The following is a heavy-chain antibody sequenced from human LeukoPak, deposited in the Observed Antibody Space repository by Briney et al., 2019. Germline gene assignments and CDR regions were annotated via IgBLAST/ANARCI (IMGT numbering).Heavy chain of an antibody. CDR3: ARQAEYIYEPGWFDP. J-gene: IGHJ5*02. CDR1: GGSISSGSYC. CDR2: TNISGST. Sequence: SETLSLTCTVSGGSISSGSYCWSWIRQPAGKGLEWIGRTNISGSTNYNPSLKSRATRSVDTSKKQFSLKVSSVTAADTAVYYCARQAEYIYEPGWFDPWGQGTLVTVPS. V-gene: IGHV4-61*02. D-gene: IGHD5-18*01.